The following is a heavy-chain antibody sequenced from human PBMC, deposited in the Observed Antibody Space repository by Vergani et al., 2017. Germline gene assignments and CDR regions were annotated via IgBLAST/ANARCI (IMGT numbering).Heavy chain of an antibody. D-gene: IGHD3-3*01. CDR1: GGSISSSSYY. CDR2: IYYSGST. V-gene: IGHV4-39*07. J-gene: IGHJ5*02. CDR3: ASGYDFWSGINWFDP. Sequence: QLQLQESGPGLVKPSETLSLTCTVSGGSISSSSYYWGWIRQPPGKGLEWIGSIYYSGSTYYNPSLKSRVTISVDTSKNQFSLKLSSLTAADTAVYYCASGYDFWSGINWFDPWGQGTLVTVSS.